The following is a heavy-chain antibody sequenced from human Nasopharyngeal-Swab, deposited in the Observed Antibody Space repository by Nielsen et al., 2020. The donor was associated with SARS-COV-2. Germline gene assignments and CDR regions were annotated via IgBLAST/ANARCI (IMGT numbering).Heavy chain of an antibody. CDR2: FDPEDGET. J-gene: IGHJ6*02. V-gene: IGHV1-24*01. CDR1: GYTLTELS. D-gene: IGHD3-10*01. Sequence: ASVKVSCKVSGYTLTELSMHWVRQAPGKGLEWMRGFDPEDGETIYAQKFQGRVTMTEDTSTDTAYMELSSLRSEDTAVYYCATDSPYGSGSYHYYYYYGMDVWGQGTTVTVSS. CDR3: ATDSPYGSGSYHYYYYYGMDV.